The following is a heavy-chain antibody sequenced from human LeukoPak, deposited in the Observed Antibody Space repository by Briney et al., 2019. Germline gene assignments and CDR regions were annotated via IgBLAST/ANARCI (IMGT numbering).Heavy chain of an antibody. CDR1: GASLNSSDYC. CDR2: ISYTGAS. Sequence: TLSPTRLVSGASLNSSDYCWTRTRLNPGSGLEWFSYISYTGASYSNPSLRCRGTVSVDTSANQVSLTLGSVTAGDTAVYYCTRGARTATTQNVNFDYWGQGALVTVAS. J-gene: IGHJ4*02. CDR3: TRGARTATTQNVNFDY. D-gene: IGHD4-17*01. V-gene: IGHV4-31*02.